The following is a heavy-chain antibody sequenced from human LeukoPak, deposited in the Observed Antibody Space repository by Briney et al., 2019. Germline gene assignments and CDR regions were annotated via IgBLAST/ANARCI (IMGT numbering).Heavy chain of an antibody. V-gene: IGHV3-30*18. Sequence: PGGSLRLSCAASGFTFSSYGMHWVRQAPGKGLEWVAVISYDGSNKYYADSVKGRFTISRDNSKNTLYLQMNSLRAEDTAVYYCAKDQVGATLYPGNGMDVWGQGTTVTVSS. CDR3: AKDQVGATLYPGNGMDV. CDR2: ISYDGSNK. D-gene: IGHD1-26*01. CDR1: GFTFSSYG. J-gene: IGHJ6*02.